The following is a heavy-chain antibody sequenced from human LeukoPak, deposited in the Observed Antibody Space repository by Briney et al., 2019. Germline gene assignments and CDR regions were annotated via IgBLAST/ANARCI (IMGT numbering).Heavy chain of an antibody. J-gene: IGHJ1*01. CDR2: IKQDGSEK. D-gene: IGHD4-17*01. Sequence: GGSLRLSCAASGFTFSSYWMSWVRQAPGKGLEWVANIKQDGSEKYYVDSVKGRFTISRDNAKNSQYLQMNSLRAEDTAVYYCARVGLTVTTYEYFQHWGQGTLVTVSS. CDR3: ARVGLTVTTYEYFQH. V-gene: IGHV3-7*01. CDR1: GFTFSSYW.